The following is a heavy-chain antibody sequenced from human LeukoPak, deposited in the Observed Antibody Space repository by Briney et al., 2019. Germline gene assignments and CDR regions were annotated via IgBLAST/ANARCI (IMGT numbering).Heavy chain of an antibody. CDR2: INHSGST. Sequence: SETLSLTCAVYGGSFSGYYWSWIRQPPGKGLEWIGEINHSGSTNYNPSLKSRVTMSVDTSKNQFSLKLSSVTAADTAVYYCARGEVLRFLEWFDYWGQGTLVTVSS. CDR3: ARGEVLRFLEWFDY. CDR1: GGSFSGYY. V-gene: IGHV4-34*01. D-gene: IGHD3-3*01. J-gene: IGHJ4*02.